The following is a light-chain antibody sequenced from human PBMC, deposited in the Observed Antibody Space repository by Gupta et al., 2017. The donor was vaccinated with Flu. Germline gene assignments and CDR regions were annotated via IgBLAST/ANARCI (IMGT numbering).Light chain of an antibody. CDR3: GAWDSSLSACV. V-gene: IGLV1-51*01. J-gene: IGLJ3*02. CDR1: TTNVGNNY. CDR2: ANS. Sequence: QPVLTPPPSVSAAPGPKVSISCSGSTTNVGNNYVSWYQQDPETPPKLLILANSQRPSGIPDRFSGSKSDTSATLTITGLQTGDEAEYYCGAWDSSLSACVFGGGTKLTVL.